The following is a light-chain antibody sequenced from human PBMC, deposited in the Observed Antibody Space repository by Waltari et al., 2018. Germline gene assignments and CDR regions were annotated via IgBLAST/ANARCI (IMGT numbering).Light chain of an antibody. J-gene: IGLJ1*01. Sequence: SYELTQTPSVSVSPGQTATITCSGHELPRKYAYWFQQKSGQAPRLVLYEDTKRPSGIPERFSGSSSGTVATLTITGAQVDDEADYYCYSSDSTGLRVFGGGTTVVVL. CDR1: ELPRKY. CDR2: EDT. CDR3: YSSDSTGLRV. V-gene: IGLV3-10*01.